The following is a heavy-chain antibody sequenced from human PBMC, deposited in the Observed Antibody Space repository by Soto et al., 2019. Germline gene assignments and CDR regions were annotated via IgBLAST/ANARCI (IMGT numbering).Heavy chain of an antibody. D-gene: IGHD6-13*01. J-gene: IGHJ1*01. V-gene: IGHV3-30-3*01. CDR3: AKDGAIAAAGETEYFQH. Sequence: PGGSLRLSCAASGFSFSNYAMHWVRQAPGKGLEWVAVISFDGSNEYSADSVKGRFTISRDNSKNTLYLQMNSLRTEDTALYYCAKDGAIAAAGETEYFQHWGQGTLVTVSS. CDR1: GFSFSNYA. CDR2: ISFDGSNE.